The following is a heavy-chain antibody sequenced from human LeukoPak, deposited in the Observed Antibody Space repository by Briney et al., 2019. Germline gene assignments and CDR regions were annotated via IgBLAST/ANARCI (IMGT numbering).Heavy chain of an antibody. D-gene: IGHD6-13*01. Sequence: GRSLRLSCAASGFTFSSYGMHWVRQAPGNGLEWVAVIWYDGSNKYYADSVRGRFTISRDNSKNTLYLQMNSLRAEDTAVYYCARDAAGSSTWYPYFDYWGQGTLVTVSS. J-gene: IGHJ4*02. V-gene: IGHV3-33*01. CDR3: ARDAAGSSTWYPYFDY. CDR1: GFTFSSYG. CDR2: IWYDGSNK.